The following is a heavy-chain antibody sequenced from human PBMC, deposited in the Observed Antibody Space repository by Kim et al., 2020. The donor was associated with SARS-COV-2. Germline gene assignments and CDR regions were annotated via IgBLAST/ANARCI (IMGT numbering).Heavy chain of an antibody. CDR1: GGSISSSSYY. J-gene: IGHJ5*02. CDR2: IYYSGST. CDR3: ARQRHYIAARRTNWFDP. D-gene: IGHD6-6*01. V-gene: IGHV4-39*01. Sequence: SETLSLTCTVSGGSISSSSYYWGWIRQPPGKGLEWIGSIYYSGSTYYNPSLKSRVTISVDTSKNQFSLKLSSVTAADTAVYYCARQRHYIAARRTNWFDPWGQGTLVTVSS.